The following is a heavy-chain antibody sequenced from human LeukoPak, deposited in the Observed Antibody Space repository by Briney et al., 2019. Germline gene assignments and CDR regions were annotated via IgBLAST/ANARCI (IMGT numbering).Heavy chain of an antibody. CDR1: GYDFPTYW. D-gene: IGHD2-15*01. V-gene: IGHV5-51*01. CDR2: IYPGDSDT. Sequence: PGGSLRLSCKGSGYDFPTYWIGWVRQMPGRGLEWMGIIYPGDSDTRYSPSFQGQVTISADKSISTAYLQWGSLKASDTAMYYCARAKYCSGGTCYAEYWGQGTLVTVSS. J-gene: IGHJ4*02. CDR3: ARAKYCSGGTCYAEY.